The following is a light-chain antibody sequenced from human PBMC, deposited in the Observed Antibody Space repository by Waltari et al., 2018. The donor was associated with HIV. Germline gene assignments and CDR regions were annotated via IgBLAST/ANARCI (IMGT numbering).Light chain of an antibody. J-gene: IGLJ3*02. Sequence: NFMLTQPHSVSESPGKTVTISCTSSSGSMASNYVQWYQTRPGRAPTSVIYEHNQRTSGRPDRFSCSIDSSSNSSALTISGLKTEDEADYYCQSYDSSNQRVFGGGTKLTVL. V-gene: IGLV6-57*02. CDR2: EHN. CDR3: QSYDSSNQRV. CDR1: SGSMASNY.